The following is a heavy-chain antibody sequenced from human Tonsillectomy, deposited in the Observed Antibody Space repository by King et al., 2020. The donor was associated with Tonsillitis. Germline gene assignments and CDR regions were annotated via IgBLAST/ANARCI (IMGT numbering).Heavy chain of an antibody. V-gene: IGHV4-59*02. D-gene: IGHD6-13*01. Sequence: QLQESGPGLVKPSETLSLTCTVSGGSVSGYYWTWIRQPPGKGLEWIGYIYYSGSTNYNPSLKSRVTMSVDTSKNQFSLKLSSVTAADTAVYYCATGQAGDAGGQGTLVTVSS. CDR2: IYYSGST. CDR3: ATGQAGDA. CDR1: GGSVSGYY. J-gene: IGHJ5*02.